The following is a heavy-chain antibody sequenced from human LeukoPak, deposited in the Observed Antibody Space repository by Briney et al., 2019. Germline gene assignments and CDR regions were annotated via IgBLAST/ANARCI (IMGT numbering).Heavy chain of an antibody. CDR3: ARDSGGFCDT. CDR1: EFIFSDYW. J-gene: IGHJ5*02. Sequence: GGSLRLSCVASEFIFSDYWMSWVRQAPGKGLEWVANIKQGGREKKYVSSVRGRYAISRDDHKSTLYVEMDSLSGDDTAVYYCARDSGGFCDTWRRGTLVSVSS. D-gene: IGHD3-10*01. CDR2: IKQGGREK. V-gene: IGHV3-7*03.